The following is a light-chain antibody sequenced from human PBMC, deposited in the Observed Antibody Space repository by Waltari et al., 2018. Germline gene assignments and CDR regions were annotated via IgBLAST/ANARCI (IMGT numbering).Light chain of an antibody. CDR2: KAS. V-gene: IGKV1-5*03. J-gene: IGKJ1*01. CDR1: QTIRTW. CDR3: QQYRYSQGT. Sequence: DIQMTQSPATLSASVGDRVTITCRASQTIRTWLAWYQQKPGKAPKLLISKASTLKSGVPSRFSGSGSGTDFTLTISGLQPDDFATYHCQQYRYSQGTFVQGTKVELE.